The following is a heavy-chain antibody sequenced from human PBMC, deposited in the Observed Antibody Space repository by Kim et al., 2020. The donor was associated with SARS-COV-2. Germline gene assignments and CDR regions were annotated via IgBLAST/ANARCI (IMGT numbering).Heavy chain of an antibody. D-gene: IGHD6-13*01. CDR3: AKDNKGFSDSSSWYTKDTERYYFDY. CDR1: GFTFSSYA. V-gene: IGHV3-23*01. CDR2: ISGSGGST. Sequence: GGSLRLSCAASGFTFSSYAMSWVRQAPGKGLEWVSAISGSGGSTYYADSVKGRFTISRDNSKNTLYLQMNSLRAEDTAVYYCAKDNKGFSDSSSWYTKDTERYYFDYWGQGTLVTVSS. J-gene: IGHJ4*02.